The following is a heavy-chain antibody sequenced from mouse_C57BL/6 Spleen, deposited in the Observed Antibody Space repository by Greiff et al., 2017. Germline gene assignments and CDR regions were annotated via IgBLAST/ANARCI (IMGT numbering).Heavy chain of an antibody. J-gene: IGHJ1*03. Sequence: ESGPGLVKPSQSLSLTCSVSGYSFTSGYFRYWIRPSPGNKVEWLGFISYDGSNNYNPSLKNRITLTRDTSKNQFFLKLNSVTTEDTATYYWASKTSVVATRGYFDVWGTGTTVTVSS. CDR1: GYSFTSGYF. CDR2: ISYDGSN. V-gene: IGHV3-6*01. CDR3: ASKTSVVATRGYFDV. D-gene: IGHD1-1*01.